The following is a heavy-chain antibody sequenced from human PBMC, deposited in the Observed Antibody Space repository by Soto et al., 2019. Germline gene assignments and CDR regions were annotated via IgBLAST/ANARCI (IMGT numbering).Heavy chain of an antibody. V-gene: IGHV4-39*01. CDR3: ARHWALAAAAQYWYFDL. CDR2: IYYNGNT. Sequence: QLRLQESGPGLVKASETLSLTCTVSGGSFSSTSNYWGWIRQPPGKGLEWIGSIYYNGNTYVNPSLKSRVAIFVDTSNSQFSLELTSVTAADTAVYYCARHWALAAAAQYWYFDLWGRGTQVTVSS. D-gene: IGHD6-13*01. CDR1: GGSFSSTSNY. J-gene: IGHJ2*01.